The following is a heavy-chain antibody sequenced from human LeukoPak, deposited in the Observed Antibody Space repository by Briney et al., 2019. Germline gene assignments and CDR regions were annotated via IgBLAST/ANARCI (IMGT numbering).Heavy chain of an antibody. CDR2: IYTSGST. CDR3: ARTYGSGSYFVY. Sequence: SETLSLTCTVSGGSISSGSYYWSWIRQPAGKGLEWIGRIYTSGSTNYNPSLKSRVTISVDTSKNQFSLKLSSVTAADTAVYSCARTYGSGSYFVYWGQGTLVTVSS. J-gene: IGHJ4*02. V-gene: IGHV4-61*02. CDR1: GGSISSGSYY. D-gene: IGHD3-10*01.